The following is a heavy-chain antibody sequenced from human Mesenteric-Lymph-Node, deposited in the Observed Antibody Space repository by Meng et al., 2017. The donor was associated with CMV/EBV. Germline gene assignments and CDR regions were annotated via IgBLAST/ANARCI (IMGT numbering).Heavy chain of an antibody. CDR2: IGTAGDT. J-gene: IGHJ4*02. Sequence: GESLKISCAACGFTFSSYDMHWVRQATGKGLEWVSAIGTAGDTYYPGSVKGQFTISRENAKNSLYLQMNSLRAGDTALYYCAKDGPPLSYSNSWSYFDYWGQGTLVTVSS. V-gene: IGHV3-13*03. CDR3: AKDGPPLSYSNSWSYFDY. CDR1: GFTFSSYD. D-gene: IGHD6-6*01.